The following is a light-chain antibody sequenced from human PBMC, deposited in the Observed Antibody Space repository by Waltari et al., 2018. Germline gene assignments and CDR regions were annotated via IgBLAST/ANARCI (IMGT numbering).Light chain of an antibody. CDR3: QSADREDTYVV. CDR1: ALPKPY. J-gene: IGLJ2*01. V-gene: IGLV3-25*03. Sequence: SYELTQPPSVSVSPGQTAGITCPGDALPKPYAYWYQQKPGQAPVLVIYKDSERPSGIPERFSGSSSGTTVTLTIRGVQAEDEADYYCQSADREDTYVVFGGGTKLTVL. CDR2: KDS.